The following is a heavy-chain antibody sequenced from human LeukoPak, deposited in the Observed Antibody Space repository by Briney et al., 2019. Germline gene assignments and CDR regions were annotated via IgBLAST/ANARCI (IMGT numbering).Heavy chain of an antibody. CDR2: ISAYNGNT. Sequence: ASVKVSCKASGYTFTSYGISWVRQAPGQGLEWMGWISAYNGNTNYAQKLQGRVTMTTDTSTSTAYMELRSLRSDDTAVYYCARVPGIAVAGSNNWFDPWGQGTLVTVSP. J-gene: IGHJ5*02. V-gene: IGHV1-18*01. CDR3: ARVPGIAVAGSNNWFDP. CDR1: GYTFTSYG. D-gene: IGHD6-19*01.